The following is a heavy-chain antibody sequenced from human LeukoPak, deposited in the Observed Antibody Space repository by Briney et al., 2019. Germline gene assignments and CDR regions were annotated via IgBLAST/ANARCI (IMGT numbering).Heavy chain of an antibody. Sequence: GGSLRLSCAASGFIFSSYSMNWVRQAPGKGLEWVSYISSGSSTIYYADSVKGRFTVSRDNAKNSLLQMKSLRAEDTAIYYCARGLHSRLYDSSGYYPYWGQGTLVTVSS. CDR1: GFIFSSYS. CDR2: ISSGSSTI. D-gene: IGHD3-22*01. J-gene: IGHJ4*02. CDR3: ARGLHSRLYDSSGYYPY. V-gene: IGHV3-48*01.